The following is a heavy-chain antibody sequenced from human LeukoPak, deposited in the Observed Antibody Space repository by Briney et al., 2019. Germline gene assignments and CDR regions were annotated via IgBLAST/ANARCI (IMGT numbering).Heavy chain of an antibody. CDR2: ISSSSSYI. CDR3: ARDSVGDAFDI. CDR1: GFTFSSYS. J-gene: IGHJ3*02. Sequence: GGSLRLSCAASGFTFSSYSMNWVRQVPGKGLEWVSSISSSSSYIYYADSVKGRFTIPRDNAKNSLYLQMNSLRAEDTAVYYCARDSVGDAFDIWGQGTMVTVSS. D-gene: IGHD3-10*01. V-gene: IGHV3-21*01.